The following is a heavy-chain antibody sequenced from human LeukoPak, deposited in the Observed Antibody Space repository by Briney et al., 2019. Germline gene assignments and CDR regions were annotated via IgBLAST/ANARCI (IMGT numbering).Heavy chain of an antibody. Sequence: ASVKVSCKASGYTFTGYYMHWVRQAPGQGLEWMGWINPNSGGTNYAQKFQGRVTMTRDTSISTAYMELSRLRSDDTAVYYCARESPYYYDTPQRGTHEDFDCWGQGTLVTVSS. CDR1: GYTFTGYY. D-gene: IGHD3-22*01. CDR3: ARESPYYYDTPQRGTHEDFDC. J-gene: IGHJ4*02. V-gene: IGHV1-2*02. CDR2: INPNSGGT.